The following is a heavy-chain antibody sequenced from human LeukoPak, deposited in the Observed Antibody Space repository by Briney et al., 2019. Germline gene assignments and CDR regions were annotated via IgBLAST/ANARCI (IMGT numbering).Heavy chain of an antibody. D-gene: IGHD1-26*01. Sequence: GGSLRLSCAASGFTFSSYSMNWVRQAPGKGLEWVSAIRGSGDRTHYADSVKGRFTISRDNSKNTLYLQMNSLRAEDTAVYYCANDLRWGSFDIRGQGTLVTVSS. V-gene: IGHV3-23*01. CDR3: ANDLRWGSFDI. J-gene: IGHJ3*02. CDR2: IRGSGDRT. CDR1: GFTFSSYS.